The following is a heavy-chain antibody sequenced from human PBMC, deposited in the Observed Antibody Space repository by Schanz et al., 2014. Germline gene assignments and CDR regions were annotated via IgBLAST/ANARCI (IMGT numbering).Heavy chain of an antibody. CDR3: ARAPTRMNMFRGVTYFFDY. Sequence: QVQLVQSGAEMKKPGSSVRVSCKASGGPLSSYPINWVRQAPGQGLEWMGWISTYNGHTRYGQKFQDRLSLTTDTDTATAHVELRSLRTDDTAVYYCARAPTRMNMFRGVTYFFDYWGQGTLVTVSS. D-gene: IGHD3-10*01. CDR2: ISTYNGHT. J-gene: IGHJ4*02. V-gene: IGHV1-18*01. CDR1: GGPLSSYP.